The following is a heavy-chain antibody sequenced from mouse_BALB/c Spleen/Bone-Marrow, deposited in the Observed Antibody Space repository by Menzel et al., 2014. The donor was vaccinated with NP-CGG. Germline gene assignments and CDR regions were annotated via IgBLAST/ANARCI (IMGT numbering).Heavy chain of an antibody. J-gene: IGHJ3*01. CDR2: INPTTSYT. CDR1: GYTFTTFW. Sequence: QVQLQQPGAELAKPGASVKMSCKASGYTFTTFWMHWVKQRPGQGLGWIGYINPTTSYTEYSQKFKDKATLTADKSSSTAYMQLSSLTSEDSAVYYCANGNSFAYWGQGTLVTVSA. CDR3: ANGNSFAY. D-gene: IGHD2-1*01. V-gene: IGHV1-7*01.